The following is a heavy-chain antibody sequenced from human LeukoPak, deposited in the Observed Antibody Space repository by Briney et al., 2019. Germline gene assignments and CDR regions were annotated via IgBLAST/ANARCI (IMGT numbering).Heavy chain of an antibody. Sequence: PGGSLRLSCAASGFTFSSYWMHWVRQAPGKGLVWVSRIDSDGSNTNYADSVKGRFTVSRDNAKNTLYLQMNSLRAEDTAVYYCAKLPYYYGSGSLPENDYWGQGTLVTVSS. CDR3: AKLPYYYGSGSLPENDY. CDR2: IDSDGSNT. D-gene: IGHD3-10*01. J-gene: IGHJ4*02. V-gene: IGHV3-74*01. CDR1: GFTFSSYW.